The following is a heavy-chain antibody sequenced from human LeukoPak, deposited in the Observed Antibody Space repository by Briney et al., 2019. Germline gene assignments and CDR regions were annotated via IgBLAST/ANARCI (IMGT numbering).Heavy chain of an antibody. V-gene: IGHV4-39*07. Sequence: NPSETLSLTCTVSGGSISSSSYYWGWIRQPPGKGLEWIGRLYTNGSTNSNPSLKSRVTISGDTSKNQFSLELSSVTAADTAVYYCARDRNFWSGSNYYYYMDVWGKGTTVTVSS. CDR1: GGSISSSSYY. D-gene: IGHD3-3*01. CDR2: LYTNGST. CDR3: ARDRNFWSGSNYYYYMDV. J-gene: IGHJ6*03.